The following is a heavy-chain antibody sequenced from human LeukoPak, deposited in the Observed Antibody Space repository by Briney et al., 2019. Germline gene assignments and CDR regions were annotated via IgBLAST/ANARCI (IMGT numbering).Heavy chain of an antibody. Sequence: SETLSLTCTVSGGSISSYYWSWIRLPRGKGLEWLGYTHHSGATSYNPSLKSRSTMSLDTSNNQFSLKLSSVTAADTAVYYCARSSGHSYGDFDYWGQGNLVTVSS. CDR3: ARSSGHSYGDFDY. V-gene: IGHV4-59*01. CDR2: THHSGAT. J-gene: IGHJ4*02. D-gene: IGHD5-18*01. CDR1: GGSISSYY.